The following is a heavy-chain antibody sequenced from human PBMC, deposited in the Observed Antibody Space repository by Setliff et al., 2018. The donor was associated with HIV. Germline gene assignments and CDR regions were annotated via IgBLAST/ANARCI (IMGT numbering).Heavy chain of an antibody. V-gene: IGHV4-61*08. D-gene: IGHD4-17*01. CDR2: IHYTGST. CDR1: GDSIISGDYY. J-gene: IGHJ4*02. Sequence: SETLSLTCTVSGDSIISGDYYWSWIRQPPGKGLEWIGYIHYTGSTTYNPSLKSRVTISVDTSQNQFSLKLSPVTAADTAIYYCARRIYGNNPYFDYWSQGTLVTVSS. CDR3: ARRIYGNNPYFDY.